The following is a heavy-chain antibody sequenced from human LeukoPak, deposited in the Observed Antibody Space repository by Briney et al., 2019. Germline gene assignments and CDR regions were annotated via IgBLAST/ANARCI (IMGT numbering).Heavy chain of an antibody. V-gene: IGHV3-53*01. D-gene: IGHD2-2*01. Sequence: GGSLRLSCAASGFTVSSNYMSWVRKAPGKGLEWVSVIYSGGSTYYADSVKGRFTISRDNSKNTLYLQMNSLRAEDTAVYYCVRELVVPAATWWRDYYGIDVWGQGTTVTVSS. CDR2: IYSGGST. CDR3: VRELVVPAATWWRDYYGIDV. J-gene: IGHJ6*02. CDR1: GFTVSSNY.